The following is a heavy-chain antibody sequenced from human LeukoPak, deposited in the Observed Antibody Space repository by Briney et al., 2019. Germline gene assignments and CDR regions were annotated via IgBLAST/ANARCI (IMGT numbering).Heavy chain of an antibody. CDR2: IYSGGST. V-gene: IGHV3-53*04. J-gene: IGHJ4*02. CDR1: GFTVSSNY. Sequence: PGGSLRLSCAASGFTVSSNYMSWVRQAPGKGLELVSVIYSGGSTYYADSVKGRFTISRHISQNTLYLQMNSLRAEDTAVYYCARVRLGSGWSLFDFWGQGTLVTVSS. D-gene: IGHD6-19*01. CDR3: ARVRLGSGWSLFDF.